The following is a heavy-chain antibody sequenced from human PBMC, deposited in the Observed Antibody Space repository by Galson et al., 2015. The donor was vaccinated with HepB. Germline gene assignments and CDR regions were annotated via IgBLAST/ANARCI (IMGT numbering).Heavy chain of an antibody. Sequence: SLRLSCAASGFTFSSYGMHWVRQAPGKGLEWVAVISYDGSNKYYADSVKGRFTISRDNSKNTLYLQMNSLRAEDTAVYYCARDSGTPGEFDYWGQGTLVTVSS. CDR3: ARDSGTPGEFDY. V-gene: IGHV3-30*03. J-gene: IGHJ4*02. CDR1: GFTFSSYG. D-gene: IGHD3-10*01. CDR2: ISYDGSNK.